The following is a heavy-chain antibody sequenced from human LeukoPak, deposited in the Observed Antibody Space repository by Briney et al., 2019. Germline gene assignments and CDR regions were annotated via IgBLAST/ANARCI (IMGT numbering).Heavy chain of an antibody. D-gene: IGHD4-17*01. V-gene: IGHV4-59*01. Sequence: SETLSLTCSVSGGSIYSYYWSWIRQPPGKGLEWIGYIYYSGSTNYHPSLKSRVTISVDSSKNQFSLKLSPVTAADTAVYYCARDLSGSTVAFDIWGQGTTVTVSS. CDR3: ARDLSGSTVAFDI. CDR1: GGSIYSYY. J-gene: IGHJ3*02. CDR2: IYYSGST.